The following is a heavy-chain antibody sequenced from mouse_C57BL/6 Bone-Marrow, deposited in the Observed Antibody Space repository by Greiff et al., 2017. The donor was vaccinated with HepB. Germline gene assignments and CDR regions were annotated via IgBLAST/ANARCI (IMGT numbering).Heavy chain of an antibody. CDR1: GYSITSGYY. Sequence: ESGPGLVKPSQSLSLTCSVTGYSITSGYYWNWIRQFPGNKLEWMGYISYDGSNNYNPSLKNRISITRDTSKNQFFLKLNSVTTEDTATYYCARPFYYGSSHWYFDVWGTGTTVTVSS. J-gene: IGHJ1*03. CDR2: ISYDGSN. CDR3: ARPFYYGSSHWYFDV. D-gene: IGHD1-1*01. V-gene: IGHV3-6*01.